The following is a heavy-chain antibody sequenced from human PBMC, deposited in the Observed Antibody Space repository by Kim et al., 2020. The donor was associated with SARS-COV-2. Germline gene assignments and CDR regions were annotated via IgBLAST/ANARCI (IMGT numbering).Heavy chain of an antibody. CDR1: GGSISSSSYY. J-gene: IGHJ4*02. D-gene: IGHD6-13*01. V-gene: IGHV4-39*01. CDR2: IYYSGST. CDR3: ARQGIAAARLDY. Sequence: SETLSLTCTVSGGSISSSSYYWGWIRQPPGKGLEWIGSIYYSGSTYYNPSLKSRVTISVDTSKNQFSLKLSSVTAADTAVYYCARQGIAAARLDYWGQGTLVTVSS.